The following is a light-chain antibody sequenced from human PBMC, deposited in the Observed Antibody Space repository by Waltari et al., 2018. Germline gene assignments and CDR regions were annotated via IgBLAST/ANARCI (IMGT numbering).Light chain of an antibody. J-gene: IGKJ3*01. V-gene: IGKV1-9*01. CDR2: AAS. CDR1: QGLSSY. CDR3: QQLNSYPFT. Sequence: DIQLTQSPSFLSASVGDRVTITCRASQGLSSYLAWYHQKPGKAPKLLIYAASTLQTGVPSRFSGSESGTEFTLTISSLQPEDFATYYCQQLNSYPFTFGPGTKVAIK.